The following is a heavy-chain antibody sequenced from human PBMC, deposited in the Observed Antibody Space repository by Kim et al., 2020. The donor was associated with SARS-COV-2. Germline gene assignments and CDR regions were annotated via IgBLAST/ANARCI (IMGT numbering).Heavy chain of an antibody. D-gene: IGHD5-12*01. J-gene: IGHJ6*02. CDR1: GYTFTSYA. CDR3: ARDLSGHESYYYYGMDV. V-gene: IGHV1-3*01. Sequence: ASVKVSCKASGYTFTSYAMHWVRQAPGQRLEWMGWINAGNGNTKYSQKFQGRVTITRDTSASTAYMELSSLRSEDTAVYYCARDLSGHESYYYYGMDVWGQGTTVTVSS. CDR2: INAGNGNT.